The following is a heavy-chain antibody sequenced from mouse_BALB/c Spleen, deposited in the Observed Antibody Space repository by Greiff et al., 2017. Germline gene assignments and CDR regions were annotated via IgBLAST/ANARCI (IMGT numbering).Heavy chain of an antibody. CDR1: GYTFTSYW. V-gene: IGHV1-5*01. CDR3: TRGTTATDYAMDY. J-gene: IGHJ4*01. D-gene: IGHD1-2*01. Sequence: VQLQQSGTVLARPGASVKMSCKASGYTFTSYWMHWVKQRPGQGLEWIGAIYPGNSDTSYNQKFKGKAKLTAVTSTSTAYMELSSLTNEDSAVYYCTRGTTATDYAMDYWGQGTSVTVSS. CDR2: IYPGNSDT.